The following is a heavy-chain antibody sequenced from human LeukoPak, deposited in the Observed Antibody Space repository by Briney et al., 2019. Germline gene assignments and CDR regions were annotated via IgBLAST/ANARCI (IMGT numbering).Heavy chain of an antibody. CDR2: ISYDGNNQ. V-gene: IGHV3-30*18. Sequence: PGGSLRLSCAASGFTFSNYDMHWVRQAPDKGLEWVAVISYDGNNQYYADSVKGRFTISRDTSKNSLYLQLNSLRAEDTAVYYCAKQGRRGYSYVRSYYFDYWGQGTLVTVSS. CDR3: AKQGRRGYSYVRSYYFDY. J-gene: IGHJ4*02. D-gene: IGHD5-18*01. CDR1: GFTFSNYD.